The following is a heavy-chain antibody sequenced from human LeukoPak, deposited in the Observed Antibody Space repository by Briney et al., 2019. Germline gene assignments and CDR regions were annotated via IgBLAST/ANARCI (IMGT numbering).Heavy chain of an antibody. CDR2: INPHSGGA. CDR3: ARGGDTGFYCDF. Sequence: GASVEVSCKASGYSFTAHYIHWLRHVPGQGLEWMGWINPHSGGANYAQKFQGRVTMTRDTSTRIAYMELSSLRSDDTAVYYCARGGDTGFYCDFWGQGTLVTVSS. J-gene: IGHJ4*02. CDR1: GYSFTAHY. D-gene: IGHD3-10*01. V-gene: IGHV1-2*02.